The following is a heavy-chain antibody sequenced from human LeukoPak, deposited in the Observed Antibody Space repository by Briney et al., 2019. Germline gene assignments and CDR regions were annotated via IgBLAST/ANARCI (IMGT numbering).Heavy chain of an antibody. V-gene: IGHV3-21*01. CDR3: ARHNGNYYVAFDI. D-gene: IGHD3-22*01. CDR1: RFIFSDYI. CDR2: ISSHGNYI. Sequence: PGGSLRLSCVASRFIFSDYIINWVRQAPGKGLEWVSSISSHGNYIYYADSVKGRFSISRDNAKNSLYLQMNSLRAEDTAVYYCARHNGNYYVAFDIRGQGTTVTVSS. J-gene: IGHJ3*02.